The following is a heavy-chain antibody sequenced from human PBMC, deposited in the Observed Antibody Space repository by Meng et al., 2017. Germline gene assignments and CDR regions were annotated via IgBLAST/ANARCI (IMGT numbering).Heavy chain of an antibody. CDR3: PMYIRGHI. J-gene: IGHJ3*02. D-gene: IGHD1-1*01. CDR1: GVSFSDFD. Sequence: GESLKISCAVSGVSFSDFDIHWVRQASGKGLEWVGRIGGRRKNYAAAYAAPVRGRFTISRDDSRSTAYLQMDSLKTDDSAVYYCPMYIRGHIWGQGTMVTVSS. V-gene: IGHV3-73*01. CDR2: IGGRRKNYAA.